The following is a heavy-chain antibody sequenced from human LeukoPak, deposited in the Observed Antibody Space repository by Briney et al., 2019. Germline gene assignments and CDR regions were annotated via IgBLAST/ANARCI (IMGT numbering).Heavy chain of an antibody. CDR3: ARDDYGDYDKNAFDI. D-gene: IGHD4-17*01. J-gene: IGHJ3*02. CDR2: ISGSGGST. V-gene: IGHV3-23*01. CDR1: GFTFSSYA. Sequence: GGSLRLSCAASGFTFSSYAMSWVRQAPGKGLEWVSAISGSGGSTYYADSVKGRFTISRDNAKNSLYLQMNSLRAEDTAVYYCARDDYGDYDKNAFDIWGQGTMVTVSS.